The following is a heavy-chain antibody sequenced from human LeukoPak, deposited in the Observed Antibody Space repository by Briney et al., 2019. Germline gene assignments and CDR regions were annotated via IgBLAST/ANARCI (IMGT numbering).Heavy chain of an antibody. CDR3: ARGCGSGCPNAEYFHH. Sequence: GGSLRLSCAASGFTFSNYWMHWVRQAPGKGLVWVSRINTDGSRITYADSVKGRFTISRDNAMNTVYLQMNSLRAEDTAVYYCARGCGSGCPNAEYFHHWGQGTLVIVSS. V-gene: IGHV3-74*01. CDR2: INTDGSRI. J-gene: IGHJ1*01. CDR1: GFTFSNYW. D-gene: IGHD2-21*02.